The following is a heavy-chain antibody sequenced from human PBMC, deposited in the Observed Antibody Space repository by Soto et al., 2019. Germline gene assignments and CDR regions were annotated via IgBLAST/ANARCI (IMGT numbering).Heavy chain of an antibody. CDR1: GGSISSGGDY. CDR2: IYYSGST. J-gene: IGHJ4*02. D-gene: IGHD2-15*01. Sequence: QVQLQESGPGLVKPSQTLSLTCTVSGGSISSGGDYWSLIRQHPGKGLEWIGYIYYSGSTYYNPSLKSRVTISVDTSKNQFSLKLSSVTAADTAVYYCARAGYCSGGSCYSLYYFDYWGQRTLVTVSS. CDR3: ARAGYCSGGSCYSLYYFDY. V-gene: IGHV4-31*03.